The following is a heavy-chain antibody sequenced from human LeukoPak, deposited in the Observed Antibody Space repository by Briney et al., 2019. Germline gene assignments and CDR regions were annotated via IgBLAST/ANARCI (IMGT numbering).Heavy chain of an antibody. V-gene: IGHV3-20*04. D-gene: IGHD3-3*01. CDR1: GFTFDDYG. J-gene: IGHJ6*02. CDR3: ARDFGSGPVLCMDV. Sequence: GGSLTLSCAASGFTFDDYGMSWVRQAPGKGLEWVSGINWNGGSKGYAESVKGRFTISRDNAKNSLYLQMNSLRAEDTALYYCARDFGSGPVLCMDVWGQGTTVTV. CDR2: INWNGGSK.